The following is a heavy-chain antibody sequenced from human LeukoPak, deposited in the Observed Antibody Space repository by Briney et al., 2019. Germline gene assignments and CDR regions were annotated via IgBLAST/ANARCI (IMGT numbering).Heavy chain of an antibody. CDR1: GYTFTGYY. CDR3: ARDNGDYGDFDY. Sequence: ASVKVSCKASGYTFTGYYMHWVRQAPGQGLEWMGWINPNSGGTNYAQKFQGRVTMTRDTSISTAYMELSRLISDDTAVYYCARDNGDYGDFDYWGQGTLVTVSS. J-gene: IGHJ4*02. D-gene: IGHD4-17*01. V-gene: IGHV1-2*02. CDR2: INPNSGGT.